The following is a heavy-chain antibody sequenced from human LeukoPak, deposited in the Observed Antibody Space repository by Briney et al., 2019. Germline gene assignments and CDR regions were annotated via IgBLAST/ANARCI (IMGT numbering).Heavy chain of an antibody. V-gene: IGHV4-59*12. D-gene: IGHD2-15*01. CDR2: VYYSGTT. J-gene: IGHJ4*02. CDR3: ARSRVRVVANYFDY. CDR1: GGSISSYS. Sequence: PSETLSLTCTVSGGSISSYSWSWIRQPPGKRLEWIGYVYYSGTTNYNPSLRSRVTISVDTSKNQFSLKLNSVTAADTAVYYCARSRVRVVANYFDYWGQGTLVTVSS.